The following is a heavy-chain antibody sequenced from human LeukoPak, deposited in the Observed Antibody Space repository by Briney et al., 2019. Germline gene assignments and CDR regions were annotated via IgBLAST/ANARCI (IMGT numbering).Heavy chain of an antibody. V-gene: IGHV3-7*01. CDR2: IKEDGSEK. D-gene: IGHD3-22*01. J-gene: IGHJ4*02. Sequence: PGGSLRLSCAASGFTFSSYWMNWVHQAPGKGLEWVANIKEDGSEKYYADSVKGRFTISRDNAKNSLYLQMDSLRAEDTAVYYCAGYYYDSTTYRDYWGQGTLVTVSS. CDR1: GFTFSSYW. CDR3: AGYYYDSTTYRDY.